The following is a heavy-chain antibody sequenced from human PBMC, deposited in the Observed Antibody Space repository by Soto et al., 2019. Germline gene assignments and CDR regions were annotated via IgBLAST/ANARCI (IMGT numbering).Heavy chain of an antibody. CDR3: ARVIAAAGRGNWFDH. CDR2: ISAYNGNT. V-gene: IGHV1-18*04. J-gene: IGHJ5*02. CDR1: GYTFTIYG. D-gene: IGHD6-13*01. Sequence: ASVKVACKASGYTFTIYGIRWVRQAPGQGLEWMGWISAYNGNTNYAQKLQGRVTMTTDTSTSTAYMELRSLRSDDTAVYYCARVIAAAGRGNWFDHWGQGTLVTVSS.